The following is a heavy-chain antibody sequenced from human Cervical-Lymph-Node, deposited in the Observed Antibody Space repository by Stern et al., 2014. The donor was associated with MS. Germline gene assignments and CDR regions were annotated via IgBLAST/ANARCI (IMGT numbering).Heavy chain of an antibody. Sequence: VHLAQSGPDLTKPPAPLKLSCKASGYTLTSHGISWVRHAPPQGLEWMGWISAYNGNTNYAQKLQGRVTMTTDTSTSTAYMELRSLRSDDTAVYYCARGLLGSENAFDIWGQGTMVTVSS. D-gene: IGHD2-15*01. CDR3: ARGLLGSENAFDI. CDR2: ISAYNGNT. J-gene: IGHJ3*02. CDR1: GYTLTSHG. V-gene: IGHV1-18*01.